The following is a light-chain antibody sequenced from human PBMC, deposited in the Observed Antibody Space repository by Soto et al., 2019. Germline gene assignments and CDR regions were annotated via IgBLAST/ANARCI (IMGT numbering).Light chain of an antibody. V-gene: IGLV4-60*02. J-gene: IGLJ1*01. CDR3: ETWDSNTRV. Sequence: QSVLTQSSSPSASLGSSVKLTCTLSSGHSSYIIAWHQQQPGKAPRYLMKLEGSGSYNKGSGVPDRFSGSSSGADRYLTISNLQFEDEADYYCETWDSNTRVFGTGTKLTVL. CDR1: SGHSSYI. CDR2: LEGSGSY.